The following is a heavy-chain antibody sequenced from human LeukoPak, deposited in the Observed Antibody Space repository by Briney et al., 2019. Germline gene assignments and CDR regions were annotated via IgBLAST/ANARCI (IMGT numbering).Heavy chain of an antibody. CDR2: ISAYNGNT. J-gene: IGHJ3*02. D-gene: IGHD3-10*01. CDR3: ARDLSPRFGPDAFDI. Sequence: GASVKVSCKASGYTFTSYGISWVRQAPGQGLEWMGWISAYNGNTNYAQKLQGRVTMTTDTSTSTAYMELRSLRSDDTAVYYCARDLSPRFGPDAFDIWGQGTMDTVSS. CDR1: GYTFTSYG. V-gene: IGHV1-18*01.